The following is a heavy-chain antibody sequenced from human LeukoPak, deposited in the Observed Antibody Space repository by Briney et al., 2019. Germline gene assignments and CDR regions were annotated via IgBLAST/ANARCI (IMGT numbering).Heavy chain of an antibody. D-gene: IGHD3-22*01. CDR1: GFTFDDYA. CDR2: ISWNSGSI. Sequence: GGSLRLSCAASGFTFDDYAMHWVRQAPGKGLEWVSGISWNSGSIGYADSVKGRFTISRDNAKNSLYLQMNSLRAEDTAVYYCATETTIVVITQARSAFDIWGQGTMVTVSS. J-gene: IGHJ3*02. CDR3: ATETTIVVITQARSAFDI. V-gene: IGHV3-9*01.